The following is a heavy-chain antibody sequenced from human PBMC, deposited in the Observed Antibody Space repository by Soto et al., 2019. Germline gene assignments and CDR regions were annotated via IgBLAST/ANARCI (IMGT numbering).Heavy chain of an antibody. CDR3: ANKFFSGSGSYRGWFGR. CDR1: GFTFSSYA. Sequence: EVQLLESGGGLVQPGGSLRLSCAASGFTFSSYAMSWVRQAPGKGLERVSAISGSGDSTYYADSVKGRFTISRDNTKNTLFLQMNSRRGEDAAVYYCANKFFSGSGSYRGWFGRWGQGTLVTGSS. D-gene: IGHD3-10*01. CDR2: ISGSGDST. J-gene: IGHJ5*02. V-gene: IGHV3-23*01.